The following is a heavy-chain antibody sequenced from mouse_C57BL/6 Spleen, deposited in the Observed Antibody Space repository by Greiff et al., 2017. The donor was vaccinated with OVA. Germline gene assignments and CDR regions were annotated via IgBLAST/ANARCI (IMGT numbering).Heavy chain of an antibody. CDR3: VRELGQVFDY. CDR1: GFSFNTYA. V-gene: IGHV10-1*01. Sequence: DVHLVESGGGLVPPQGSLKLSCAASGFSFNTYAMNWVRQAPGKGLEWVARIRSKSNNYATYYADSVKDRFTISRDDSESMLYLQMNNLTTEDTAMYYGVRELGQVFDYWGQGTTLTVSS. J-gene: IGHJ2*01. CDR2: IRSKSNNYAT. D-gene: IGHD4-1*01.